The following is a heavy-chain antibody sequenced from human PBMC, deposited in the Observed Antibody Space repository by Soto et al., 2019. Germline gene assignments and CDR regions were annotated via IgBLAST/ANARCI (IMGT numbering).Heavy chain of an antibody. V-gene: IGHV3-30*18. CDR3: AKESGGDDYYYYYGMDV. CDR2: ISYDGSNK. D-gene: IGHD2-21*01. CDR1: GFTFSSYG. Sequence: QVQLVESGGGVVQPGRSLRLSCAASGFTFSSYGMHWVRQAPGKGLEWVAVISYDGSNKYYADSVKGRFTISRDNSKNTLYLQMNSLRAEDTAVYYCAKESGGDDYYYYYGMDVW. J-gene: IGHJ6*01.